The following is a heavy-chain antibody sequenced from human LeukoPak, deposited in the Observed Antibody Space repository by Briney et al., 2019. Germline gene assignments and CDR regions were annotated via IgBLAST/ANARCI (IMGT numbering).Heavy chain of an antibody. CDR2: ISGYNGHT. J-gene: IGHJ4*02. V-gene: IGHV1-18*01. CDR3: ARAPSSCQLPYCYVTDY. Sequence: ASVKVSCKASGYTLTTYGMSWVRQAHGLGLEWMGWISGYNGHTNYAQSHQGRVTMTKDPATGTAYMELRSLSSDETAVYYCARAPSSCQLPYCYVTDYWGQGTLVTVSS. CDR1: GYTLTTYG. D-gene: IGHD2-2*02.